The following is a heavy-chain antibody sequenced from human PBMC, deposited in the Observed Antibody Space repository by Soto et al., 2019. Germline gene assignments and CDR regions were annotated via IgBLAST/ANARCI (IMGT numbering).Heavy chain of an antibody. CDR2: IFYTGTT. CDR1: GGPISTNDYH. Sequence: QLQLQQSGPGLVKPSETLSLTCTVSGGPISTNDYHWGWIRQPPGEGLDWIASIFYTGTTYYKSSLRSRLTLSIDTSKMQFSLQLSSVTDTDTAIYYCVRHSGAGSANYLGMDVWGQGTTVTVSS. V-gene: IGHV4-39*01. CDR3: VRHSGAGSANYLGMDV. J-gene: IGHJ6*02. D-gene: IGHD1-26*01.